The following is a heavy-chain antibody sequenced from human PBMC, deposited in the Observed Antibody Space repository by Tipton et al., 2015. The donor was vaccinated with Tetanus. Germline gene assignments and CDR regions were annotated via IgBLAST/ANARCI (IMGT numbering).Heavy chain of an antibody. CDR2: VSYSGRT. CDR1: GGSVRSGDYS. V-gene: IGHV4-61*08. CDR3: VRGRGLGAYSYAFEH. D-gene: IGHD5-18*01. Sequence: TLSLTCTVSGGSVRSGDYSWNWIRQPPGKGLEWLAYVSYSGRTNSNYSLKSRITISQDTSKNQFSLRLTSVTAADTAVYYCVRGRGLGAYSYAFEHWGPGALVTVSS. J-gene: IGHJ4*02.